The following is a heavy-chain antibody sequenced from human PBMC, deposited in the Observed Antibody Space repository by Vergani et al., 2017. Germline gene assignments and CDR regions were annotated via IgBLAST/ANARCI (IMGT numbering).Heavy chain of an antibody. CDR1: GGSISSYY. J-gene: IGHJ4*02. D-gene: IGHD3-10*01. CDR3: SRAYGSGSYYAY. Sequence: QVQLQESGPGLVKPSETLSLTCTVSGGSISSYYWSWIRQPPGKGLEWIGYIYYCGSTNYNPSRKSRVTISVDTSKNLFSLKLSSVTAADTAVYYCSRAYGSGSYYAYWGQGTLVTVSS. CDR2: IYYCGST. V-gene: IGHV4-59*01.